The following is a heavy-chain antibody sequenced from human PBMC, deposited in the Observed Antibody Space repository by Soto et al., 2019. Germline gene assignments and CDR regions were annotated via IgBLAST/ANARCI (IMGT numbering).Heavy chain of an antibody. V-gene: IGHV3-23*01. CDR2: ISASADIT. D-gene: IGHD3-10*01. Sequence: EVQVLESGGDLVQPGGSLRLSCAASGFTFSAYAMTWVRQAPGKGLEWISAISASADITYYADSVKGRFTISRDNSNNALCVQRDSLGLEEVAVYYCAGVGGGFGSGGSWGSFGSWGQGTLVTVSS. J-gene: IGHJ5*01. CDR3: AGVGGGFGSGGSWGSFGS. CDR1: GFTFSAYA.